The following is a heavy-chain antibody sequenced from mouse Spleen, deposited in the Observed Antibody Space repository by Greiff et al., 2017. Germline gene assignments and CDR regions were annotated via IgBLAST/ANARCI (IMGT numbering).Heavy chain of an antibody. CDR3: ARPITTVGGFAY. Sequence: EVKLVESGGGLVKPGGSLKLSCAASGFTFSSYAMSWVRQTPEKRLEWVATISSGGSYTYYPDSVKGRFTISRDNAKNTLYLQMSSLRSEDTAMYYCARPITTVGGFAYWGQGTLVTVSA. D-gene: IGHD1-1*01. J-gene: IGHJ3*01. CDR2: ISSGGSYT. V-gene: IGHV5-9-1*01. CDR1: GFTFSSYA.